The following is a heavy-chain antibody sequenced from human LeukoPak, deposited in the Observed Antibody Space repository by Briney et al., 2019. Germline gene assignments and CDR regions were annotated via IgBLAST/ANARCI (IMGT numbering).Heavy chain of an antibody. D-gene: IGHD5-18*01. J-gene: IGHJ4*02. Sequence: PGGSLRLSCAASGFTFSSYAMSWVRQAPGKGLEWVSLISGDGGDTYYADSVKGRFTISRDNSKNSLYLQMNSLRTEDTAFYYCAKGQSYSYGYNFDYWGQGTLVTVSS. CDR2: ISGDGGDT. V-gene: IGHV3-43*02. CDR3: AKGQSYSYGYNFDY. CDR1: GFTFSSYA.